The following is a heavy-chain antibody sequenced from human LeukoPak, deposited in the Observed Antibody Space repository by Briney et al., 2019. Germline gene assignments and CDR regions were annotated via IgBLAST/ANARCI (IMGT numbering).Heavy chain of an antibody. Sequence: GGSLRLSCAASGFTFSSYWMSWVRQAPGKGLEWVANIKQDGSVKYYVDSVKGRFTISRDNAENSLFLQMNSLRDEDTAVYYCASLGGGSSYGYGSDYWGQGTLVTVSS. CDR3: ASLGGGSSYGYGSDY. V-gene: IGHV3-7*05. D-gene: IGHD5-18*01. CDR2: IKQDGSVK. CDR1: GFTFSSYW. J-gene: IGHJ4*02.